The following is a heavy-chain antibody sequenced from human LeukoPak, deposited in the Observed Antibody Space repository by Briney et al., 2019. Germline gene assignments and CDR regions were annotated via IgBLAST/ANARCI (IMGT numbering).Heavy chain of an antibody. Sequence: GGSLRLSCAVSGFTFSTFAMSWVRQPPGKGLEWVSSIFPSGGEIHYADSVRGRFTISRDTSRSTLSLQMNSLRAEDTAIYYCATYRQVLLPFESWGQGTLVTVSS. CDR1: GFTFSTFA. J-gene: IGHJ4*02. D-gene: IGHD2-8*02. CDR3: ATYRQVLLPFES. V-gene: IGHV3-23*01. CDR2: IFPSGGEI.